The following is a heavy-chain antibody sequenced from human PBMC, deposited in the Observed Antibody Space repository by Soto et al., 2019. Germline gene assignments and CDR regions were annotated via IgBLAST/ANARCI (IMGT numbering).Heavy chain of an antibody. J-gene: IGHJ6*02. Sequence: QVQLVESGGGVVQPGRSLRLSCAASGFTFSTYGMHWVRQAPGKGLECVAVIWYDGSPKYYADSVKGRFTISRDSSKNTLFLQMNSLRAEDTALYYCARAASGYSYGLYYYYNMDVWGQGTTVTVSS. D-gene: IGHD5-18*01. V-gene: IGHV3-33*01. CDR2: IWYDGSPK. CDR3: ARAASGYSYGLYYYYNMDV. CDR1: GFTFSTYG.